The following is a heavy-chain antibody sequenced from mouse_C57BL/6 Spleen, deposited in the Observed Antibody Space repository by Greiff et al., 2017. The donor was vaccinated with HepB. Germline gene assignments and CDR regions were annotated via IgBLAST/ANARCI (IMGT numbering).Heavy chain of an antibody. CDR1: GFSLTSYG. J-gene: IGHJ1*03. CDR3: ARDWGYDRAYFDV. Sequence: QVQLQQSGPGLVQPSQSLSITCTVSGFSLTSYGVHWVRQSPGKGLEWLGVIWSGGSTDYNAAFISRLSISKDNSKSRVFFKMNSLQADDTAIYYCARDWGYDRAYFDVWGTGTTVTVSS. CDR2: IWSGGST. V-gene: IGHV2-2*01. D-gene: IGHD2-2*01.